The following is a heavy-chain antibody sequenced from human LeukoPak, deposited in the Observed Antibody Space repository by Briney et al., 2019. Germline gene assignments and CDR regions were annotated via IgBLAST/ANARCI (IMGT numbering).Heavy chain of an antibody. D-gene: IGHD2-15*01. CDR2: IYYSGST. V-gene: IGHV4-39*07. CDR1: GGSISSSSYY. J-gene: IGHJ3*02. CDR3: ARTRKDRFGAFDI. Sequence: SETLSLTCTVSGGSISSSSYYWGWIRQPPGKGLEWIGSIYYSGSTYYNPSPKSRVTISVDTSKNQFSLKLSSVTAADTAVYYCARTRKDRFGAFDIWGQGTMVTVSS.